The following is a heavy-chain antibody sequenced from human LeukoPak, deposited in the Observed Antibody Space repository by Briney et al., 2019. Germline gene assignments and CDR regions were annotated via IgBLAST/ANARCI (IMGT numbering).Heavy chain of an antibody. J-gene: IGHJ3*01. CDR3: ARRWVYDKRAFDA. Sequence: SETLSLTCTVSGGSLSGTYYWSWIRPPPGKGLGWIGYIYYTGTTDSNPSLKSRVTISLDTSKNQFSLNLSSVTAADTAVYYCARRWVYDKRAFDAWGQGTMVTVSS. CDR2: IYYTGTT. D-gene: IGHD3-16*01. V-gene: IGHV4-59*08. CDR1: GGSLSGTYY.